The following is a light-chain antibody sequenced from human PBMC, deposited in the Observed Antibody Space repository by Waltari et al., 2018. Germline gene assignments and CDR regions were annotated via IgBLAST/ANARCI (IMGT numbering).Light chain of an antibody. CDR2: TSN. J-gene: IGLJ3*02. CDR3: VSWDDSLNGWV. Sequence: QSVLTQPPSTSGTPGQRVSISCSGNNSNIGTNNVNWYQTVPGTAPKLLIYTSNHRPSGVPDRFSGSQSGTSASLAITGLQPEDEGDYYCVSWDDSLNGWVFGGGTKLTVL. CDR1: NSNIGTNN. V-gene: IGLV1-44*01.